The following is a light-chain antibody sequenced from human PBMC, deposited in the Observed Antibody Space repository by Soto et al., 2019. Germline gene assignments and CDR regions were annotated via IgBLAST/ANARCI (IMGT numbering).Light chain of an antibody. Sequence: QSVLTQPPSASGTPGQRVTISCSGRSSNIGSNTVNWYQLLPGTAPKLLIYSNKQRPSGVPARFFASKSGTSASLAISELLSEDEADYYCAAWDDSLDGGVFGGGTKVTVL. CDR1: SSNIGSNT. J-gene: IGLJ3*02. CDR2: SNK. CDR3: AAWDDSLDGGV. V-gene: IGLV1-44*01.